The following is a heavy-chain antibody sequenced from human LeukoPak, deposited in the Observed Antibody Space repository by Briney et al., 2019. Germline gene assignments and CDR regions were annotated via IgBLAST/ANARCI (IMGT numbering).Heavy chain of an antibody. Sequence: QTGGSLRLSCAASGFTFSSYSMNWVRQAPGKGLEWVSYISSSSSTIYYADSVKGRFTISRDNAKNSLYLQMNSLRAEDTAVYYCARDPGPIAVAGTADYWGQGTLVTVSS. CDR3: ARDPGPIAVAGTADY. CDR2: ISSSSSTI. D-gene: IGHD6-19*01. V-gene: IGHV3-48*01. CDR1: GFTFSSYS. J-gene: IGHJ4*02.